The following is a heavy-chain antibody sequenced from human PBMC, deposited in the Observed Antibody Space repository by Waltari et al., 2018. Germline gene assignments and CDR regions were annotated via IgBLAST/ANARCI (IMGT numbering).Heavy chain of an antibody. J-gene: IGHJ4*02. Sequence: QVQLQESGPGLVKPSQTLSLTCTVSGGSISSGGYYWSWIRQHPGKGLEWIGYIYYSGSTYYNPSLKSRVTISVDTSKNQFSLKLSSVTAADTAVYYCARGSRRFLEWLLTFFDYWGQGTLVTVSS. V-gene: IGHV4-31*03. CDR1: GGSISSGGYY. CDR2: IYYSGST. D-gene: IGHD3-3*01. CDR3: ARGSRRFLEWLLTFFDY.